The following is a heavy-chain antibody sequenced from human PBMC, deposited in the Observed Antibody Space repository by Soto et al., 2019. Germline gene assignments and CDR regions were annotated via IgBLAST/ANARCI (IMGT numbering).Heavy chain of an antibody. CDR1: GYTFTSYG. D-gene: IGHD6-19*01. Sequence: ASVKVSCKASGYTFTSYGISWVRQAPGQGLEWMGWISAYNGNTNYAQKLQGRVTMTTDTSTSTAYMELRSLRSDDTAVYYCARGYSSGWSYPHDAFDIWGQGTMVTVSS. CDR3: ARGYSSGWSYPHDAFDI. V-gene: IGHV1-18*01. CDR2: ISAYNGNT. J-gene: IGHJ3*02.